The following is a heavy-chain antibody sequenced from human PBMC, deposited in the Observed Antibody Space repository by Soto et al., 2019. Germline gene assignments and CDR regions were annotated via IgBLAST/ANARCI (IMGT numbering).Heavy chain of an antibody. J-gene: IGHJ4*02. D-gene: IGHD6-6*01. Sequence: SLRLSCAASGFTFSSYGMHWVRQAPGKGLEWVAVISYDGSNKYYADSVKGRFTISRDNSKNTLYLQMNSLRAEDTAVYYCAKERYSSSSPDFDYWGQGTLVTVSS. V-gene: IGHV3-30*18. CDR1: GFTFSSYG. CDR2: ISYDGSNK. CDR3: AKERYSSSSPDFDY.